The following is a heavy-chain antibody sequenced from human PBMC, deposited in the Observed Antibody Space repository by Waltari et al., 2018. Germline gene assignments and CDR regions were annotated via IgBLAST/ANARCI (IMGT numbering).Heavy chain of an antibody. J-gene: IGHJ4*02. V-gene: IGHV4-39*07. CDR2: IYYSGST. Sequence: QLQLQESGPGLVKPSETLSLTCTVSGGSISSSSYYWGWIRQPPGKGLEWIGSIYYSGSTYYNPSLKSRVTRSVDTSKNQFSLKLSSVTAADTAVYYCARAITGYSGYGPFDYWGQGTLVTVSS. CDR1: GGSISSSSYY. CDR3: ARAITGYSGYGPFDY. D-gene: IGHD5-12*01.